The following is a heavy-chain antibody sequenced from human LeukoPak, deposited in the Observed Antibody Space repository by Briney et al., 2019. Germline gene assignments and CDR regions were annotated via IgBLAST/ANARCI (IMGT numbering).Heavy chain of an antibody. Sequence: ESGPTLLNPTHTLTLSCTFSGFSLSTSGVGVGWIRQPPGNALEWLAIIYWADDKRYSPTLKSRISITNDTSKNQMVVTMTIMDPADTATYYYAHGSSCYDYFDYWGQGTLVTVSS. CDR2: IYWADDK. CDR1: GFSLSTSGVG. CDR3: AHGSSCYDYFDY. J-gene: IGHJ4*02. V-gene: IGHV2-5*02. D-gene: IGHD3-22*01.